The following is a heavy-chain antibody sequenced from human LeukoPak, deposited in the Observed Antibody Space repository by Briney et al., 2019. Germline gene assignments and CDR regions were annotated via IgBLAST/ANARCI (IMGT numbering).Heavy chain of an antibody. V-gene: IGHV1-69*04. CDR2: IIPILGIA. CDR1: GYTFTDYC. CDR3: ASDTVLGCGGDCYTHFDY. Sequence: ASVKVSCKASGYTFTDYCMHGVRQAPGQGLEWMGRIIPILGIANYAQKFQGRVTITADKSTSTAYMELSSLGSEDTAVYYCASDTVLGCGGDCYTHFDYWGRGTLVTVSS. J-gene: IGHJ4*02. D-gene: IGHD2-21*02.